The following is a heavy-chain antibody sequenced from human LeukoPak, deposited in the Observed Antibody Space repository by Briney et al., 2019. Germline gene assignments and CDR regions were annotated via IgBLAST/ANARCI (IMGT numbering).Heavy chain of an antibody. Sequence: GGSLRLSCAASGCTFSSYWRKWAREARGKGLEWVASINHNGNVNYYVDSVKGRFTISRDNAKNSLYLQMSNLRAEDTAVYFCARGGGLDVWGQGATVTVSS. D-gene: IGHD3-16*01. CDR1: GCTFSSYW. CDR3: ARGGGLDV. CDR2: INHNGNVN. J-gene: IGHJ6*02. V-gene: IGHV3-7*03.